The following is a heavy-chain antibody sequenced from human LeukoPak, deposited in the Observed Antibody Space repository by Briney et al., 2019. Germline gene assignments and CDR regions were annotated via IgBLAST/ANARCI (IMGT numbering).Heavy chain of an antibody. V-gene: IGHV4-39*01. J-gene: IGHJ5*02. CDR2: MHHSGSS. Sequence: PSETLSLTCSVSGGSISSGSDYWGWIRQPPGKELEWIGYMHHSGSSYYNPSLKSRVTISVDTSKSQFSLKLSSVTAADTAVYYCARHITPSSWFDPWGQGTQVTVAP. CDR1: GGSISSGSDY. D-gene: IGHD4-23*01. CDR3: ARHITPSSWFDP.